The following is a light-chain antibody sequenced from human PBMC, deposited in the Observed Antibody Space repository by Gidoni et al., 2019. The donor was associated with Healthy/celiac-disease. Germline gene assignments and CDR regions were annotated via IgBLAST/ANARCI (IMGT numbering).Light chain of an antibody. CDR2: DAS. CDR1: QSVSSY. V-gene: IGKV3-11*01. Sequence: EIVLTQSPATRSLSPGERATLSCRARQSVSSYLAWYQQTPGQAPRLLISDASNRATGIPARFSGSGSGTDFTLTISRLAPEDFAVYYCQQRSNWPPTFGQXTKVEIK. CDR3: QQRSNWPPT. J-gene: IGKJ1*01.